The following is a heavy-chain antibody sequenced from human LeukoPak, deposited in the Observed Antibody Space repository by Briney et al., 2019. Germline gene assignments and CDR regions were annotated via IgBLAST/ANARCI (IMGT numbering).Heavy chain of an antibody. CDR3: ARHWYYYGSGSRAFDY. J-gene: IGHJ4*02. V-gene: IGHV4-59*08. CDR1: GGSISSYY. CDR2: IYYSGST. Sequence: NPSETLSLTCTVSGGSISSYYWSWIRQPPGKGLEWIGYIYYSGSTNYNPSLKSRVTISVKTSKNQFSLKLSSVTAADTAVYYCARHWYYYGSGSRAFDYWGQGTLVTVSS. D-gene: IGHD3-10*01.